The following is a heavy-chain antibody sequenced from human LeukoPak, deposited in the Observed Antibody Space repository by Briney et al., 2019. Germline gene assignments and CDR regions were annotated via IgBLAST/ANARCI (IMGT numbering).Heavy chain of an antibody. J-gene: IGHJ3*02. Sequence: ASVKVSCKASGYTFTSSGISWVRQAPGQGLEWMGWISAYNGNTNYAQKLQGRVTMTTDTSTSTAYMELRSLRSDDTAVYYCARDYYDSSGPDDAFDIWGQGTMVTVSS. V-gene: IGHV1-18*01. D-gene: IGHD3-22*01. CDR3: ARDYYDSSGPDDAFDI. CDR2: ISAYNGNT. CDR1: GYTFTSSG.